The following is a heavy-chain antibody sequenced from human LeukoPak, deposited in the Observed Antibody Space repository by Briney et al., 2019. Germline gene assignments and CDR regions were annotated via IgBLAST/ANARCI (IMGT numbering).Heavy chain of an antibody. J-gene: IGHJ6*02. V-gene: IGHV1-18*01. CDR1: GYTFTSYG. Sequence: ASVKVSCKASGYTFTSYGISWVRQAPGQGLEWMGWISAYNGNTNYAQKLQGRVTMTTDTSTSTAYMELRSLRSDDTAVYYCARDSHSITMMGDYGMDVWGRGTTVTVSS. CDR2: ISAYNGNT. D-gene: IGHD3-22*01. CDR3: ARDSHSITMMGDYGMDV.